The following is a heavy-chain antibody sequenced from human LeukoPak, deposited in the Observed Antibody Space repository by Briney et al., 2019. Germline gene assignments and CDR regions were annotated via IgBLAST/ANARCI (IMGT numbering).Heavy chain of an antibody. J-gene: IGHJ4*02. D-gene: IGHD4-17*01. CDR3: AAVSVDYGDSSFDF. CDR1: GFTFSNAW. V-gene: IGHV3-15*01. Sequence: GGSLRLSCAGSGFTFSNAWMSWVRQPPGKGLEWVGRIKSKTDGGTTDYAEPVKGRFTISRDDSKNTLCLQMNFLKTEDTALYYCAAVSVDYGDSSFDFWGQGTLVTVSS. CDR2: IKSKTDGGTT.